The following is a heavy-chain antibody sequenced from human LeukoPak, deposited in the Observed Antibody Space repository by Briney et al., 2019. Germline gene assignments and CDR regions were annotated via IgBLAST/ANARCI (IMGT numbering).Heavy chain of an antibody. CDR3: AGVLVSRGGPNDP. CDR2: INHSGST. J-gene: IGHJ5*02. CDR1: GGSFSGYY. V-gene: IGHV4-34*01. D-gene: IGHD2-8*01. Sequence: SETLSLTCAVYGGSFSGYYWSWIRQPPGKGLEWIGEINHSGSTNYNPSLKSRVTISVDTSKNQFSLKLSSVTAADTAVYYCAGVLVSRGGPNDPWGQGTLVTVSS.